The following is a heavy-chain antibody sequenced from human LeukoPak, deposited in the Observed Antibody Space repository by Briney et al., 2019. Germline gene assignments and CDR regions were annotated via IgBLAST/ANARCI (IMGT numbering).Heavy chain of an antibody. V-gene: IGHV3-30*04. CDR2: ISYDGSNK. CDR3: ARDPDTAMEYYFDY. D-gene: IGHD5-18*01. CDR1: GFTFSSYA. J-gene: IGHJ4*02. Sequence: GGSLRLSCAASGFTFSSYAMHWVRQAPGKGLEWVAVISYDGSNKYYADFVKGRFTISRDNSKNTLYLQMNSLRAEDTAVYYCARDPDTAMEYYFDYWGQGTLVTVSS.